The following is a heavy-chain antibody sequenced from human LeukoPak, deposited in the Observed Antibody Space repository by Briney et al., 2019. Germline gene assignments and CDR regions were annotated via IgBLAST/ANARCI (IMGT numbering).Heavy chain of an antibody. D-gene: IGHD2-15*01. CDR1: GGSISSYY. V-gene: IGHV4-59*01. J-gene: IGHJ6*02. CDR2: IYYSGST. Sequence: SETLSLTCTVSGGSISSYYWSWIRQPPGKGLEWIGYIYYSGSTNYNPSLKSRVTISVDTSKNQFSLKLSSVPAADTAVYYCARGVVVAAAGGYYYYGMDVWGQGTTVTVSS. CDR3: ARGVVVAAAGGYYYYGMDV.